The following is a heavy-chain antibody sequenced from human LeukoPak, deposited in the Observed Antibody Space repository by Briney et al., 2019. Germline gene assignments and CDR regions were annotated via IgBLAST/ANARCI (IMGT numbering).Heavy chain of an antibody. J-gene: IGHJ6*02. CDR2: MNPNSGNT. D-gene: IGHD1-7*01. V-gene: IGHV1-8*01. Sequence: EASVKVSCKASGYTFTSYDINWVRQATGQGLEWMGWMNPNSGNTGYAQKFQGRVTMTRNTSISTAYMELSSLRSEDTAVYYCARELHAHGYYYYYGMDVWGQGTTVTASS. CDR3: ARELHAHGYYYYYGMDV. CDR1: GYTFTSYD.